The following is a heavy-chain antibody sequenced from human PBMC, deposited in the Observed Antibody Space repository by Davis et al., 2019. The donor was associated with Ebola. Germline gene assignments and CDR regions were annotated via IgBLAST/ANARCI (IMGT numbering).Heavy chain of an antibody. CDR2: INPNSGGT. J-gene: IGHJ5*02. CDR3: ARGLSIAARPNNWFDP. V-gene: IGHV1-2*06. D-gene: IGHD6-6*01. Sequence: AASVKVSCKASGYTFTSHGITWVRQAPGQGLEWMGRINPNSGGTNYAQKFQGRVTMTRDTSISTAYMELSRLRSDDTAVYYCARGLSIAARPNNWFDPWGQGTLVTVSS. CDR1: GYTFTSHG.